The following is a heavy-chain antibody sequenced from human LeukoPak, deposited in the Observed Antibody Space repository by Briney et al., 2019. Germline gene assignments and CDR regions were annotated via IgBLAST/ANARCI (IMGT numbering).Heavy chain of an antibody. CDR2: ISGSGGST. D-gene: IGHD2-2*01. J-gene: IGHJ6*03. CDR1: GFTFSSYG. Sequence: GGSLRLSCAASGFTFSSYGMSWVRQAPGKGLEWVSAISGSGGSTYYADSVKGRFTISRDNSKNTLYLQMNSLRAEDTAVYYCAKDWGVCSSTSCYYYYYYMDVWGKGTTVTVSS. V-gene: IGHV3-23*01. CDR3: AKDWGVCSSTSCYYYYYYMDV.